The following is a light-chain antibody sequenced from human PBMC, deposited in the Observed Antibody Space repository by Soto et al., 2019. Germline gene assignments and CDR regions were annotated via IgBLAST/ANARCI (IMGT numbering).Light chain of an antibody. J-gene: IGKJ1*01. CDR3: QQYNNWPRT. V-gene: IGKV3-15*01. CDR2: GAS. Sequence: EIVMTQSPATLSVSPGERATLSCRASQSVSSNLAWYQQKPGQAPRLLVDGASTRATGIPAKFSGSGSGTEFTLTISSLQSEVFAVYYCQQYNNWPRTFGQGTKVDIK. CDR1: QSVSSN.